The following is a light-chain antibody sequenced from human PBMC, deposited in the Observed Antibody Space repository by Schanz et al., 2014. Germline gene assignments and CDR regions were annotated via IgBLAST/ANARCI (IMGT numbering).Light chain of an antibody. CDR1: QSVDND. CDR2: SAS. CDR3: HQYGTSWWT. Sequence: EIVLTQSPATLSVSPGERATLSCRASQSVDNDLAWYQQKPRQPPRLLIYSASVRASGIPARFSAIGSGTEFTLTITSLQSEDFAVYYCHQYGTSWWTFGQGTKVEVK. J-gene: IGKJ1*01. V-gene: IGKV3-15*01.